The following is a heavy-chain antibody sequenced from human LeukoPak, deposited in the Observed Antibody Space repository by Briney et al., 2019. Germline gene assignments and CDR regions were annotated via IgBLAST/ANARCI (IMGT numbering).Heavy chain of an antibody. CDR1: GGSISSTSHY. J-gene: IGHJ4*02. V-gene: IGHV4-39*07. CDR3: GRDQGSSSSGVFDY. CDR2: IFYSGNT. Sequence: PSETLSLTCTVSGGSISSTSHYWSWIRQPPGKGLEWIGNIFYSGNTYYNPSLKSRVTISVDTSKNQFSLKLRSVTAADTALYYCGRDQGSSSSGVFDYWGQGTRVTVSS. D-gene: IGHD6-6*01.